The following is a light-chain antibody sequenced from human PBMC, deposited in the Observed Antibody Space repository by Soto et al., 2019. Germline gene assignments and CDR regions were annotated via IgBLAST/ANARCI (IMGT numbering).Light chain of an antibody. V-gene: IGKV1-17*03. CDR1: QDISNF. Sequence: DIQMTQSPSDMSASVGDRVTITCLAIQDISNFLVWFQQRPGKVPKRLMYSANRLESGVPSRFRGSGSGTEFTLTISSLQPEDFETYYCLQHKSYPQTFGQGTKVDIK. J-gene: IGKJ1*01. CDR3: LQHKSYPQT. CDR2: SAN.